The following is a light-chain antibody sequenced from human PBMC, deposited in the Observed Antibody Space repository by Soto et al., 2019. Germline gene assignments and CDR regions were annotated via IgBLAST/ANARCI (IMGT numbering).Light chain of an antibody. V-gene: IGKV4-1*01. J-gene: IGKJ1*01. CDR3: QQYYSHPPT. Sequence: DIVMTQSPDSLAVSLGERATINCKSSRNLLYSSNNKNYLTWYQQKPGQPPKLLIYWASTRESGVPARFSGSGSETDFTLTIDNLQPEDVALYYCQQYYSHPPTFGQGTKVEIK. CDR1: RNLLYSSNNKNY. CDR2: WAS.